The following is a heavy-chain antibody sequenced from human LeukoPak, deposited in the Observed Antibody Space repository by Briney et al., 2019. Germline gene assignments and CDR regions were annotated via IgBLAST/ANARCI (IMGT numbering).Heavy chain of an antibody. V-gene: IGHV3-9*01. J-gene: IGHJ3*02. Sequence: GGSLRLSCAASGFTFDDYAMHWVRQAPGKGLEWVSGIRWNSGSIGYADSVKGRFTISRDNAKNSLYLQMNSLRAEDTFFFHAEDGIRYVDWLCTFDIWGQGTMVTVSS. D-gene: IGHD3-9*01. CDR1: GFTFDDYA. CDR3: EDGIRYVDWLCTFDI. CDR2: IRWNSGSI.